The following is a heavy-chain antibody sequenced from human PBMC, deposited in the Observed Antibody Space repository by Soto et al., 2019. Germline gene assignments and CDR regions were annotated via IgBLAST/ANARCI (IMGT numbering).Heavy chain of an antibody. CDR3: TRSTTDSGDRH. D-gene: IGHD4-17*01. Sequence: QVQLVQSGAEVKKPGASVKVSCKASGYTFTSYDINWVRQATGQGLEWMGWMNPNSGNTGYAQKSQRKATMTRNTATSTAYMELSSLRSEDTAVYYCTRSTTDSGDRHWGQGTLVPVSS. J-gene: IGHJ4*02. CDR1: GYTFTSYD. CDR2: MNPNSGNT. V-gene: IGHV1-8*01.